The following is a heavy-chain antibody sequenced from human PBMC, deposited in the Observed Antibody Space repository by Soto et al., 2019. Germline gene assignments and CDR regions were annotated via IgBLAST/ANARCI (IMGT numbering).Heavy chain of an antibody. Sequence: EVQLVESGGGLVQPGGSLRLSCAASGFTFSSYWMHWVRQAPGKGLVWVTRINSDGSSPSYADSVKGRFTISRDNAKNTLYQEMNSLRAEDTAVYYCAREYCSGGSCYSLGRYLQHWGQGTLVTVSS. J-gene: IGHJ1*01. V-gene: IGHV3-74*01. CDR2: INSDGSSP. D-gene: IGHD2-15*01. CDR1: GFTFSSYW. CDR3: AREYCSGGSCYSLGRYLQH.